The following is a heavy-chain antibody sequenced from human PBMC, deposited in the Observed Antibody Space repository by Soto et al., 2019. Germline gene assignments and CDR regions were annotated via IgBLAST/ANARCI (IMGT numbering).Heavy chain of an antibody. CDR3: ARQVVAYCSGGSYYYYYGVDV. CDR1: GVSISSSSYY. D-gene: IGHD2-15*01. V-gene: IGHV4-39*01. Sequence: SETLSLTCTVFGVSISSSSYYWGWIRQPPGKGLEWIGSIYYSGSTYYNPSLKSRVTISVDTSKNQFSLKLSSVTAADTAVYYCARQVVAYCSGGSYYYYYGVDVWGQGTTVTVSS. J-gene: IGHJ6*02. CDR2: IYYSGST.